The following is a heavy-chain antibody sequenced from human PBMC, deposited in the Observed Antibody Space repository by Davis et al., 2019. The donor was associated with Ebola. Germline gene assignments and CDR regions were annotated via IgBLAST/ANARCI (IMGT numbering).Heavy chain of an antibody. D-gene: IGHD3-16*01. V-gene: IGHV3-30*02. J-gene: IGHJ4*02. CDR3: AKAYLYGADY. Sequence: SLKIPCAASGFTFSSYGIHRVRQAPGKGLEWVAFIRYDGNNKYYADSVKGRFTISRDNSKNTLFLQMNSLRAEDTSVYYCAKAYLYGADYWGQGTLITVTS. CDR1: GFTFSSYG. CDR2: IRYDGNNK.